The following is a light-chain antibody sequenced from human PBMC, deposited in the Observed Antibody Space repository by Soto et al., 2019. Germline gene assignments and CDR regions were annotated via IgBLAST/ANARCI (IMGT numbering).Light chain of an antibody. CDR2: GTS. CDR3: QQYGSSPIT. Sequence: EIVLTQSPGTLSLSPGERATLSCRASQSVSSSYLAWYQQKPGQAPTILIYGTSSRATGIPDRFSGSGSGTDFPLTISRLEPEDFAVYYCQQYGSSPITFGQGTRLEIK. J-gene: IGKJ5*01. V-gene: IGKV3-20*01. CDR1: QSVSSSY.